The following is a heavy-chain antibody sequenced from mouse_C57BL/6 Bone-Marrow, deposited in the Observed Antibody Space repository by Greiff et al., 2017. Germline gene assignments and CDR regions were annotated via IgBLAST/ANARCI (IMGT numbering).Heavy chain of an antibody. CDR3: ARASVAY. CDR1: GYTFTSYW. V-gene: IGHV1-50*01. Sequence: QVQLQQPGAELVKPGASVKLSCKASGYTFTSYWMQWVKQRPGQGLEWIGEIDPSDSYTNYNQKFKGKATLTVETSSITAYMQLSSLTSEDSAVYYCARASVAYWGQGSLVTVSA. CDR2: IDPSDSYT. J-gene: IGHJ3*01.